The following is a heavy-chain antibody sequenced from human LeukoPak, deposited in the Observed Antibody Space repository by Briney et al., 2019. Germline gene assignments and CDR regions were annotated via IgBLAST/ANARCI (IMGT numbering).Heavy chain of an antibody. Sequence: GASVKVSCKASGYTFTGYYMHWVRQAPGQGLEWMGWINPDSGGTNYAQKFQGRVTMTRDTSISTAYMELSRLRSDDTAVCYCARDKDTAMPDYDYWGQGTLVTVSS. J-gene: IGHJ4*02. CDR3: ARDKDTAMPDYDY. CDR1: GYTFTGYY. V-gene: IGHV1-2*02. CDR2: INPDSGGT. D-gene: IGHD5-18*01.